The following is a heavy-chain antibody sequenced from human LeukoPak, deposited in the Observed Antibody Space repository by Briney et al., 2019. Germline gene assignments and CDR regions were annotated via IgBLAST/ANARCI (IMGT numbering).Heavy chain of an antibody. J-gene: IGHJ6*03. D-gene: IGHD2-2*02. CDR3: AKVGKGSESTNTEIARPNYYYYCMDV. CDR2: ISGSGGST. V-gene: IGHV3-23*01. CDR1: GFTFSSYA. Sequence: GGSLRLSCAASGFTFSSYAMSWVRQAPGKGLEWVSAISGSGGSTYYADSVKGRFTISRDNSKNTLYLQMNSLRAEDTAVYYCAKVGKGSESTNTEIARPNYYYYCMDVWGKGTTVTVSS.